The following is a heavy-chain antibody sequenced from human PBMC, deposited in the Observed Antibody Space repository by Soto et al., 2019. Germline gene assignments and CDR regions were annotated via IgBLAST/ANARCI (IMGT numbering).Heavy chain of an antibody. J-gene: IGHJ3*02. CDR2: IYYRGST. Sequence: QVQLQESGPGLVKPSQTLSLTCTVSGGSITTGDYYWSWIRQPPGKGLEWIGYIYYRGSTYSTPSLKSRVTISLDTSKNQFSLTLTSVTAADTAMYYCARPSIISGFDIWGPGTMVTVSS. D-gene: IGHD3-10*01. CDR1: GGSITTGDYY. V-gene: IGHV4-30-4*01. CDR3: ARPSIISGFDI.